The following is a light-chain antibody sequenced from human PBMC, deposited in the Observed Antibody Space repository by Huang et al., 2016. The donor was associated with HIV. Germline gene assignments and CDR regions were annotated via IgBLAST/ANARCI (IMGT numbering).Light chain of an antibody. CDR2: AAS. J-gene: IGKJ1*01. CDR3: QQHNTWPRT. V-gene: IGKV3-15*01. Sequence: EIVMTQSPATLSVSPGERATLSCRASQSVGSNLAGYQQRRGQAPSRLIYAASTRATGIPARFSGSGSGTEFTLTVSSLQSEDFAVYYCQQHNTWPRTFGQGTRV. CDR1: QSVGSN.